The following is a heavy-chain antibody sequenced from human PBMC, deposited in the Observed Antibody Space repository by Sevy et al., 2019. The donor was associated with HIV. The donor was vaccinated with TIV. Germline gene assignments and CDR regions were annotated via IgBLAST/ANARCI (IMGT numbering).Heavy chain of an antibody. CDR3: ASPGGGSYYVVGYFDY. D-gene: IGHD1-26*01. V-gene: IGHV3-30-3*01. CDR1: GFTFSSYA. J-gene: IGHJ4*02. Sequence: GGSLRLSCAASGFTFSSYAMHWVRQAPGKGLEWVAVISYDGSNKYYADSVKGRFTISRDNSKNTLYLQMNSLRAEDTAAYYCASPGGGSYYVVGYFDYWGQGTLVTVSS. CDR2: ISYDGSNK.